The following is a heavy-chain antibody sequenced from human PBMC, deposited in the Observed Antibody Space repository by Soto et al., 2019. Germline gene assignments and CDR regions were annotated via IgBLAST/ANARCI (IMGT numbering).Heavy chain of an antibody. CDR3: AKAEYTAALPGL. CDR2: IEADGRRT. CDR1: GFIFSTHW. D-gene: IGHD2-15*01. J-gene: IGHJ4*02. Sequence: EVQLVESGGGLVQPGGSLRLSCEASGFIFSTHWMHWVRQVPGKGLDWVARIEADGRRTDYADSVKGRFTISRDNAKSTLFLQLNNLRVEDTATYHCAKAEYTAALPGLWGRGTLVTVSS. V-gene: IGHV3-74*01.